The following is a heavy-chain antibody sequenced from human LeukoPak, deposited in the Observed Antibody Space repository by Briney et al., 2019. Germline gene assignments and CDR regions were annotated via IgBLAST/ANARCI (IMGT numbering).Heavy chain of an antibody. CDR3: ARVVVVVPAAISRYYMDV. Sequence: LSLTCTVSGGSISSYYWSWIRQAPGKGLEWVSYISSSGSTIYYADSVKGRFTISRDNAKNSLYLQMNSLRAEDTAVYYCARVVVVVPAAISRYYMDVWGKGTTVTISS. CDR2: ISSSGSTI. D-gene: IGHD2-2*01. J-gene: IGHJ6*03. CDR1: GGSISSYY. V-gene: IGHV3-11*01.